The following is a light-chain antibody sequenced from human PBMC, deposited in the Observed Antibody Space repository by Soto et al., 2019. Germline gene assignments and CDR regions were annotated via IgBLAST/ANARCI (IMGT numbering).Light chain of an antibody. CDR1: QNIGTY. CDR3: QQSFNSPHT. J-gene: IGKJ2*01. CDR2: TAS. V-gene: IGKV1-39*01. Sequence: DIQLTQSPSSLSASVGDRVTIVCRARQNIGTYLNWYQQKPRKVPNLLIYTASSLHSGVPSRFSGSGSGTDFTLTISSLQPEDLATYNCQQSFNSPHTVGQGTKLEIK.